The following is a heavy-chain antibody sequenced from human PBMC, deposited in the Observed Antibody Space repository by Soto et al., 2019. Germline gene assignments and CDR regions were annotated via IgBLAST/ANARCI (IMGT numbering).Heavy chain of an antibody. CDR2: IYHSGST. CDR3: ANYDYGLHFDY. D-gene: IGHD4-17*01. Sequence: PSETLSLTCAVSGGSISSGGYSWSWIRQPPGKGLEWIGYIYHSGSTYYNPSLKSRVTISVDRSKNQFSLKLSSVTAADTAVYYCANYDYGLHFDYWGQGTLVTVSS. V-gene: IGHV4-30-2*01. CDR1: GGSISSGGYS. J-gene: IGHJ4*02.